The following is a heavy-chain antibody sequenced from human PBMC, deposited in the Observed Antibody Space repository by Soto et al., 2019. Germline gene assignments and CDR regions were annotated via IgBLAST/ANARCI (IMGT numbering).Heavy chain of an antibody. J-gene: IGHJ6*02. D-gene: IGHD5-12*01. V-gene: IGHV4-4*02. Sequence: QVQLHESGPGLVEPSGTLSLTCAVSGGSISSGLWYSWVRQPPGKGLEWIGEMHPGGNTNYNPSLKSRVAISMDTSRNQVSLKVTSVTTADTAVYYCARHGHNIYGFDVWGQGTMVTVSS. CDR3: ARHGHNIYGFDV. CDR2: MHPGGNT. CDR1: GGSISSGLW.